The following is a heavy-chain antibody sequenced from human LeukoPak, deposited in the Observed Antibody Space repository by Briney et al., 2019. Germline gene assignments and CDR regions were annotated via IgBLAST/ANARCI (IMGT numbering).Heavy chain of an antibody. D-gene: IGHD3-10*01. CDR3: ARDGYYYGSGSYNFDY. V-gene: IGHV3-7*01. J-gene: IGHJ4*02. Sequence: QTGGSLRLSCAASGFTFSSYWMSWVRQAPGKGLEWAANIKQDGSEKYYVDSVKGRFTISRDNAKNSLYLQMNSLRAEDTAVCYCARDGYYYGSGSYNFDYWGQGTLVTVSS. CDR1: GFTFSSYW. CDR2: IKQDGSEK.